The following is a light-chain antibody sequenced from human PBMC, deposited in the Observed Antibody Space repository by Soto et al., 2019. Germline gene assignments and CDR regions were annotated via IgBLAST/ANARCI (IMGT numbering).Light chain of an antibody. CDR3: QQYGNSRGT. Sequence: EIVLTQSPGTLSLSPGERATLSCRASQSVSSSYLAWYQQKPGLAPRLLIYNASSRATGIPDRFSGSGSGTDFTLTISRLEPEDFAVYYCQQYGNSRGTFGQGTKVDIK. V-gene: IGKV3-20*01. CDR1: QSVSSSY. J-gene: IGKJ1*01. CDR2: NAS.